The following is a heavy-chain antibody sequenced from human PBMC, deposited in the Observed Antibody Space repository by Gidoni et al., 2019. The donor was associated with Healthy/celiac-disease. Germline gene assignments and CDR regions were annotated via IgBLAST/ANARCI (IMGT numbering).Heavy chain of an antibody. CDR1: GFPFRTSS. CDR3: ARDRVVPAATPYYYYGMDV. Sequence: EVQLVESGGGLVQPGGSLRLSCAASGFPFRTSSLHWVRQAPGKGLEWVSYIRSRSSTIYYADSVKGRFTISRDNAKNSLYLQMNSLRDEDTAVYYCARDRVVPAATPYYYYGMDVWGQGTTVTVSS. D-gene: IGHD2-2*01. CDR2: IRSRSSTI. V-gene: IGHV3-48*02. J-gene: IGHJ6*02.